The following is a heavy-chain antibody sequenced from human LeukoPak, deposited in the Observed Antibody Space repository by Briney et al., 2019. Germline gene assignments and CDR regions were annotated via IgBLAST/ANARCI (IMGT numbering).Heavy chain of an antibody. D-gene: IGHD3-10*01. Sequence: GGSLRLSCTASGFNFSTYWMTWVRQVPGKGLEWVANIKEDGSEIYYVDAVKGRFSISRDNAKTSLYLQMHSLSVADTGLYYCVTDQAGRHPYFFDYWGQGTLVTVSS. CDR3: VTDQAGRHPYFFDY. CDR2: IKEDGSEI. J-gene: IGHJ4*02. CDR1: GFNFSTYW. V-gene: IGHV3-7*01.